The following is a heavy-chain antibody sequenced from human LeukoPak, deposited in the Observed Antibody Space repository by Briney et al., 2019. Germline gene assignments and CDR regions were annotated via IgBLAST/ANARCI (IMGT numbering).Heavy chain of an antibody. V-gene: IGHV3-30*02. CDR1: GFTFSNYA. J-gene: IGHJ4*02. D-gene: IGHD5/OR15-5a*01. Sequence: GRSLRLSCAASGFTFSNYAMHWVRQAPGKGLEWVAFIRYDGSNKYYADSVKGRFTISRDNSKNTLYLQMNSLRAEDTAVYYCAKDLPLVYWGQGTLVTVSS. CDR2: IRYDGSNK. CDR3: AKDLPLVY.